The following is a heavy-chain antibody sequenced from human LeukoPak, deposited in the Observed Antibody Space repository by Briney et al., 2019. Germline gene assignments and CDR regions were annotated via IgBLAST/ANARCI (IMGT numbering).Heavy chain of an antibody. D-gene: IGHD6-13*01. CDR2: TYYRSKWYN. J-gene: IGHJ4*02. V-gene: IGHV6-1*01. CDR3: ARAKSIAAAGPVDFDY. CDR1: GDSVSSNSAA. Sequence: SQTLSLTCAISGDSVSSNSAAWNWIRQFPSRGLEWLGRTYYRSKWYNDYAVSVKSRITINPDTSKNQFSLQLNSVTPEDTAVYYCARAKSIAAAGPVDFDYWGQGTLVTVSS.